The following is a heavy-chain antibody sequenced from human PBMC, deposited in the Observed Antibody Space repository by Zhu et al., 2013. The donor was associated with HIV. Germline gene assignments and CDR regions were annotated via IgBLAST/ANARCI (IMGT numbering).Heavy chain of an antibody. CDR2: TTPNSDNT. D-gene: IGHD3-22*01. J-gene: IGHJ4*02. CDR3: ARGEGSDNTGYWVY. CDR1: GYTFTTYD. V-gene: IGHV1-8*03. Sequence: QVQVVQSGAEVKQPGSSVKVSCTPSGYTFTTYDIHWVRQATGQGLEWMGWTTPNSDNTGYAQKFQGRVTITWNTSISTAYMELSSLRSEDTAVYYCARGEGSDNTGYWVYWGQGTLVTVSS.